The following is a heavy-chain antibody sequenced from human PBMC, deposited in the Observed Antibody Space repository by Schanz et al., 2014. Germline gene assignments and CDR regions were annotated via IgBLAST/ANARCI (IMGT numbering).Heavy chain of an antibody. Sequence: QVQLQESGPGLVKPSQTLSLTCTVSGGSIRSGTYYWSWIRQPAGKALEWVGRVFPNGITNYNPSLKSRVPISLDASKTQFPMTRTSLTAADTAVYYCARDTTWRLDLWGRGTLVTVSS. D-gene: IGHD1-1*01. CDR3: ARDTTWRLDL. J-gene: IGHJ2*01. CDR1: GGSIRSGTYY. CDR2: VFPNGIT. V-gene: IGHV4-61*02.